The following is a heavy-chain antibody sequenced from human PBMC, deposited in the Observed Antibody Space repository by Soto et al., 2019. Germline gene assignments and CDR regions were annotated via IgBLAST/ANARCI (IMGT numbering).Heavy chain of an antibody. V-gene: IGHV1-18*01. D-gene: IGHD3-9*01. J-gene: IGHJ4*02. CDR2: ISAYNGNT. Sequence: QVQLVQSGAEVKKPGASVKVSCKASGYTFTSYGISWVRQAPGQGLEWMGWISAYNGNTNYAQKLQGRVTMTTDTSTRTGYMELGSRRSDDPAVYYGAILPWAQSYDILTGYAGTDYWGQGPLVTVSS. CDR1: GYTFTSYG. CDR3: AILPWAQSYDILTGYAGTDY.